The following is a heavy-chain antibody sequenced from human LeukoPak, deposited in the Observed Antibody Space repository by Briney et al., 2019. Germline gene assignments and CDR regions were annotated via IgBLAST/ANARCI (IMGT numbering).Heavy chain of an antibody. V-gene: IGHV3-23*01. J-gene: IGHJ4*02. CDR1: GFTFSSYA. D-gene: IGHD1-26*01. CDR2: ISGSGGST. CDR3: AKQGVLIRSYRDGVDY. Sequence: GASLRLSCAASGFTFSSYAMSWVRQAPGKGPEWVSAISGSGGSTYYADSVKGRFTISRDNSKNTLYLQMNSLRAEDTAVYYCAKQGVLIRSYRDGVDYWGQGTLVTVSS.